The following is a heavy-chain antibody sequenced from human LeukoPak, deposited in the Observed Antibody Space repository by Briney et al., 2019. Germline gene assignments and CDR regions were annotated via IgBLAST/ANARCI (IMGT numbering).Heavy chain of an antibody. Sequence: PGRSLRLSCAASGFTFSCYGMHWVRQAPGKGLEWVAVISYDGSNKYYADPVKGRFTISRDNSKNTLYLQMNSLRAEDTAVYYCAKDLGVVVPAASYWGQGTLVTVSS. CDR1: GFTFSCYG. CDR3: AKDLGVVVPAASY. J-gene: IGHJ4*02. D-gene: IGHD2-2*01. CDR2: ISYDGSNK. V-gene: IGHV3-30*18.